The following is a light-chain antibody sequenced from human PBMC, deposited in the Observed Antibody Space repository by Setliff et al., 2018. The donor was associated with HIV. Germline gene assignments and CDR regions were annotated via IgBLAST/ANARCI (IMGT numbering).Light chain of an antibody. CDR1: SSDVGAYNY. Sequence: QSVLAQPASVSGSPGQSITISCTGTSSDVGAYNYVSWYQQHPGTAPKLMISDVTNRPSGVSNRFSGSKSGNTASLTISGLQAEDEADYFCISYTSRYTYGVGTGTKVTVL. CDR3: ISYTSRYTYG. V-gene: IGLV2-14*03. J-gene: IGLJ1*01. CDR2: DVT.